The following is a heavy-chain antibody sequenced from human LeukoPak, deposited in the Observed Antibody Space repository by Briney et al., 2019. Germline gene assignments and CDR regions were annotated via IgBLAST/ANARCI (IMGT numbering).Heavy chain of an antibody. Sequence: SETLSLTCAVYGGSFSGYYWSWIRQPPGKGLEWIGEINHSGSTNYNPSLKSRVTISVDTSKNQFSLKLSSVTAADTAVYYCARGSNWNTVWGQGTLVTVSS. D-gene: IGHD1/OR15-1a*01. CDR1: GGSFSGYY. J-gene: IGHJ4*02. CDR2: INHSGST. V-gene: IGHV4-34*01. CDR3: ARGSNWNTV.